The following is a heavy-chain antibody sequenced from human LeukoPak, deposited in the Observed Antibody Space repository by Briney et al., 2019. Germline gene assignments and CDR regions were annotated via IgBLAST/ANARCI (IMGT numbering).Heavy chain of an antibody. J-gene: IGHJ4*02. V-gene: IGHV3-23*01. CDR3: AKDRFGSGNYFDY. CDR2: INASGGTT. D-gene: IGHD1-26*01. CDR1: GFTFSTYA. Sequence: GGSLRLSCAVSGFTFSTYAMSWVRQAPGKGLEWVSGINASGGTTNYADSVKGRSTISRDNSKNTLYLQMNSLRAEDTAVYYCAKDRFGSGNYFDYWGQGTLVTASS.